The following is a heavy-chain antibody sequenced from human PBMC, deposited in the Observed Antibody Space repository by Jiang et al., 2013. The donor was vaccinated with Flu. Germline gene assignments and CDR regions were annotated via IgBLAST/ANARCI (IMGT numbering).Heavy chain of an antibody. CDR3: ARDQGVAGKNDAFDI. D-gene: IGHD6-19*01. J-gene: IGHJ3*02. Sequence: ASGFTFSSYAMHWVRQAPGKGLEWVAVISYDGSNKYYADSVKGRFTISRDNSKNTLYLQMNSLRAEDTAVYYCARDQGVAGKNDAFDIWGQGTMVTVSS. CDR1: GFTFSSYA. V-gene: IGHV3-30-3*01. CDR2: ISYDGSNK.